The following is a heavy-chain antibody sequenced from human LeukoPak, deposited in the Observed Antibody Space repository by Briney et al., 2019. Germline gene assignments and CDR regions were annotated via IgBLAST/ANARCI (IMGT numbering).Heavy chain of an antibody. CDR2: ISSSGNAI. Sequence: PGGSPRLSCAASGFTFSSYEMNWVRQAPGKGLEWVSYISSSGNAIYYADSVKGRFTISRDKAKNSLYLEMSSLRAEDTAVYYCARDRDSYGTDYWGQGTLVTVSS. CDR3: ARDRDSYGTDY. V-gene: IGHV3-48*03. D-gene: IGHD5-18*01. CDR1: GFTFSSYE. J-gene: IGHJ4*02.